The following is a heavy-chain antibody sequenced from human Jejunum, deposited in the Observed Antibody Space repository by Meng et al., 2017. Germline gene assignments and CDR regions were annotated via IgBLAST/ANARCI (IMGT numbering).Heavy chain of an antibody. Sequence: QGQGPESGPGLGRPSETLSLTCTVSGGSVSSAAYYWNWIRQPPGKGLEWIGYIYYSGGTTYSPSLNSRVTISIDTAKNQVSLKVSSVTAADTAVYYCAHSSSSSSFGFDYWGQGTLVTVSS. J-gene: IGHJ4*02. CDR3: AHSSSSSSFGFDY. D-gene: IGHD6-6*01. V-gene: IGHV4-61*08. CDR2: IYYSGGT. CDR1: GGSVSSAAYY.